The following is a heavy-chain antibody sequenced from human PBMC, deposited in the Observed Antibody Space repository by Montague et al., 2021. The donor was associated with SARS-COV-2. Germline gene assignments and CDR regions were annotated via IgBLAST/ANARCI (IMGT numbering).Heavy chain of an antibody. CDR2: IYHSGST. D-gene: IGHD3-3*01. CDR1: GHSIWSSDW. J-gene: IGHJ3*01. V-gene: IGHV4-4*02. Sequence: SETLSLTCSVSGHSIWSSDWWTWVRQPPGKGLEWIGEIYHSGSTTYNPSLKGRVTLSRDTSKNQFSLKLQSVTPADTAVYYCARGQVTISGVLIFIPAAGHLDGWGQGTSVTVSS. CDR3: ARGQVTISGVLIFIPAAGHLDG.